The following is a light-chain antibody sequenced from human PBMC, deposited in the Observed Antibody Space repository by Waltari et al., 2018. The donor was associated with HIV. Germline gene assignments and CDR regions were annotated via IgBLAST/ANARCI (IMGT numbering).Light chain of an antibody. J-gene: IGLJ2*01. Sequence: QSVLTQAPSVSGAPGQRVPISCSGSSSNIGAGYAFHWHQQRPGTAPKLLIYGDTNRPSGVPDRFSGSKSGTSASLVITGLQAEDEADYYCQSFDSSLSSSVVFGGGTKLTVL. V-gene: IGLV1-40*01. CDR2: GDT. CDR1: SSNIGAGYA. CDR3: QSFDSSLSSSVV.